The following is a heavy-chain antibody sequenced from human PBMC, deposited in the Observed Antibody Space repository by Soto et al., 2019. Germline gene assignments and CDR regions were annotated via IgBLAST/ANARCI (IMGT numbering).Heavy chain of an antibody. CDR2: ISSSSSTI. J-gene: IGHJ6*02. D-gene: IGHD4-17*01. Sequence: EVQLVESGGGLVQPGGSLRLSCAASGFTFSTYSMNWVRQAPGKGLEWVSYISSSSSTIYYSDSVKGRFTISRDNAKNSLYLQMNSLRDEDTAVYYCARERGHDVGVYAPFYGMDVWGPGTTVTVSS. V-gene: IGHV3-48*02. CDR1: GFTFSTYS. CDR3: ARERGHDVGVYAPFYGMDV.